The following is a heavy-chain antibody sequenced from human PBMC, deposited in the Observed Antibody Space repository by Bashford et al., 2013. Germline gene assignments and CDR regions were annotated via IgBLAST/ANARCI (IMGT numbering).Heavy chain of an antibody. D-gene: IGHD5-24*01. CDR3: ARGWLKLGFDF. V-gene: IGHV6-1*01. CDR2: TYFSSRRYS. CDR1: GGSVSTGS. Sequence: SQTLSLTCDISGGSVSTGSWNWIRKSPTRGLEWLGRTYFSSRRYSEYAVDVKSRIAVNAVTSKNQITLQLNSVTPEDTAVYYCARGWLKLGFDFWGQGTPVTVSS. J-gene: IGHJ4*02.